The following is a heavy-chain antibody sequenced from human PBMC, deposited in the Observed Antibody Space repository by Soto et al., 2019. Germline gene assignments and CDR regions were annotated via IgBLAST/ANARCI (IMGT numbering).Heavy chain of an antibody. CDR2: IYPGDSDT. CDR3: ARLLGGLVGATSGHDY. CDR1: GYSFTSYL. V-gene: IGHV5-51*01. D-gene: IGHD1-26*01. Sequence: GDSLKISCKGSGYSFTSYLIGWVRQMPGKGLEWMGIIYPGDSDTRYSPSFQGQVTISADKSISTAYLQWSSLKASDTAMYYCARLLGGLVGATSGHDYWGQGTLVTVSS. J-gene: IGHJ4*02.